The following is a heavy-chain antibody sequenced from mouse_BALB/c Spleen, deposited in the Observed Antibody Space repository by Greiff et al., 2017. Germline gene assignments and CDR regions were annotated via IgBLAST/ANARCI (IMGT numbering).Heavy chain of an antibody. CDR3: ARAMDYDYPAGFAY. V-gene: IGHV1S126*01. D-gene: IGHD2-4*01. Sequence: QVQLKESGPQLVRPGASVKISCKASGYSFTSYWMHWVKQRPGQGLEWIGMIDPSDSETRLNQKFKDKATLTVDKSSSTAYMQLSSPTSEDSAVYYCARAMDYDYPAGFAYWGQGTLVTVSA. CDR1: GYSFTSYW. CDR2: IDPSDSET. J-gene: IGHJ3*01.